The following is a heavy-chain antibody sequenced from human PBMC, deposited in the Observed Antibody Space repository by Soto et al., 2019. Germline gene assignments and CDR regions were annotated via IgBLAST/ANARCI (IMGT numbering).Heavy chain of an antibody. CDR1: GGSISSDGNY. J-gene: IGHJ6*02. D-gene: IGHD3-10*01. V-gene: IGHV4-31*03. CDR2: IYYSGST. CDR3: ARARMVRGIIYYYGMDV. Sequence: QVQLQESGPGLVKSSQTLSLTCTVSGGSISSDGNYWSWIRQHPGKGLEWIGYIYYSGSTYYNPCLKSRVTISVDTSKNQFSLKLNSVTAADTAVYYCARARMVRGIIYYYGMDVWGQGTTVTVSS.